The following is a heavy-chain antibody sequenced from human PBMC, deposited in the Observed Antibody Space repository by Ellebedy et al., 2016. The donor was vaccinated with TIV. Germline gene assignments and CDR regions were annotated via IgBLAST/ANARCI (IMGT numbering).Heavy chain of an antibody. CDR3: AADPIDYGDYPDYYYYYYGMDV. CDR2: INAGNGNT. CDR1: GYTFTSYA. D-gene: IGHD4-17*01. V-gene: IGHV1-3*01. Sequence: ASVKVSCXASGYTFTSYAMHWVRQAPGQRLEWMGWINAGNGNTKYSQKFQGRVTITRDTSASTAYMELSSLRSEDTAVYYCAADPIDYGDYPDYYYYYYGMDVWGQGTTVTVSS. J-gene: IGHJ6*02.